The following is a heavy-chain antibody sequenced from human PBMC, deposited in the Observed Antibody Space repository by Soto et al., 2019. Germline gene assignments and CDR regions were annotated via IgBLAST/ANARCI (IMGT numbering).Heavy chain of an antibody. CDR1: GFTFSRYG. CDR3: ARYRFCYSGYGDVLYI. J-gene: IGHJ3*02. V-gene: IGHV3-33*01. CDR2: IGHDGSSK. D-gene: IGHD1-26*01. Sequence: QVQLVESGGGVVQPGRSLRLSCAASGFTFSRYGMNWVRQAPGKGLEWVAGIGHDGSSKYYADSLKGRHTIFRANSKNAMKAHMKTLRVEESAALYCARYRFCYSGYGDVLYIW.